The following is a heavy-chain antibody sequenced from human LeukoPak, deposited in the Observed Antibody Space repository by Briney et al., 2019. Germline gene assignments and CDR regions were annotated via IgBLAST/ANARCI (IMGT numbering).Heavy chain of an antibody. J-gene: IGHJ5*02. CDR3: ARDAHNYDFGRLWFDP. CDR1: GFTFSSYA. Sequence: PGGSLRLSCAASGFTFSSYAMHWVRQAPGKGLEYVSAISSNGGSTYYANSVKGRFTISRDNSKNTLYLQMGSLRAEDTAVYYCARDAHNYDFGRLWFDPWGQGTLVTVSS. V-gene: IGHV3-64*01. D-gene: IGHD3-22*01. CDR2: ISSNGGST.